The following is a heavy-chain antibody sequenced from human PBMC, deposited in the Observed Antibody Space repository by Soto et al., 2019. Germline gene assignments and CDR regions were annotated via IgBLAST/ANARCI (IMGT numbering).Heavy chain of an antibody. CDR1: GFTVSYNY. D-gene: IGHD3-10*01. Sequence: DVQLVESGGGLVQPGGSLRLSCVVSGFTVSYNYMSWVRQTPGKGLEWVSVIYRGGDTFYADSVKGRFIVSRDDSKSTLYLQMDSLRVEDTAIYHCAIDHGSGNPYVRQWFDPWGQGVLVTVSS. J-gene: IGHJ5*02. CDR2: IYRGGDT. CDR3: AIDHGSGNPYVRQWFDP. V-gene: IGHV3-66*01.